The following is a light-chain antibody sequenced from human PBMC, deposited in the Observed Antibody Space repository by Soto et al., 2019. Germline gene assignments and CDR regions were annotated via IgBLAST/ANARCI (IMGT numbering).Light chain of an antibody. CDR3: HQRNK. CDR1: QCVSNN. J-gene: IGKJ5*01. Sequence: EIVLTQSPGTLSLSPGYRSTLDCRARQCVSNNLVAWYQQKPGKAPRLLIFRAYNKATGVPNRFSGSRSGTDLTLTISSLEPEDFGVYFCHQRNKFGQGTRLE. V-gene: IGKV3-11*01. CDR2: RAY.